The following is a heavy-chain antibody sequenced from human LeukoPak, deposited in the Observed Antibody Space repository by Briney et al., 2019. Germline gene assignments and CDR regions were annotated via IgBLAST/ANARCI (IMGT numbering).Heavy chain of an antibody. Sequence: GGSLRLSCAASGFTFTTFWMHRVRQAPGKGLEWVANIGQDGGEKYYVDSVKGRFTISRDNPKNSLYLQMSSLRAEDTAVYYCARAWDIWGQGTMVTVSS. J-gene: IGHJ3*02. CDR1: GFTFTTFW. V-gene: IGHV3-7*03. CDR3: ARAWDI. CDR2: IGQDGGEK.